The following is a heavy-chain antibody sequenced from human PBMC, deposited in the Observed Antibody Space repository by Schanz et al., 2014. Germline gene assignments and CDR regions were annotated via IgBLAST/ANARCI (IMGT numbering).Heavy chain of an antibody. CDR2: ISDSGDTA. Sequence: DVQLLESGGGLAQPGGSLRLSCAASGFTFTNYAMSWVRQAPGKGLEWVSLISDSGDTAYYADSVKGRFTISRDNSRSTMYLQMNSLRAEDTAVYYCAKGRFGELSAFDIWGQGTMVTVSS. CDR1: GFTFTNYA. D-gene: IGHD3-10*01. J-gene: IGHJ3*02. CDR3: AKGRFGELSAFDI. V-gene: IGHV3-23*01.